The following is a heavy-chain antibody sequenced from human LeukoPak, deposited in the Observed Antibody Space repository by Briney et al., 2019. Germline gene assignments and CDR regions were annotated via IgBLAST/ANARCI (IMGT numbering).Heavy chain of an antibody. D-gene: IGHD6-25*01. CDR1: GDSISSYY. CDR2: TYYSGST. V-gene: IGHV4-59*01. CDR3: ARDGYGSGLSFDY. J-gene: IGHJ4*02. Sequence: TPSETLSLTCTVSGDSISSYYWSWIRQPPGKGLEWIGHTYYSGSTTYNPSLKSRVNISVDRSRNQFSLKLSSVTAADTAVYYCARDGYGSGLSFDYWGQGTLVTVSS.